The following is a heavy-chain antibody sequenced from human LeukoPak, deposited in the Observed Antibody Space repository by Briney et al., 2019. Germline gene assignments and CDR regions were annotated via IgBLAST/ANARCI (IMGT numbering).Heavy chain of an antibody. CDR3: ARTLGYCSGGSCYEFDY. CDR2: INHSGST. V-gene: IGHV4-34*01. D-gene: IGHD2-15*01. Sequence: PSETLSLTCAVYGVSFSGYYWSWLRQPPGKGLEWIGEINHSGSTNYNPSLKSRVTISVDTSKNQFSLTLSSVTAADTAVYYCARTLGYCSGGSCYEFDYWGEGTLVTVSS. CDR1: GVSFSGYY. J-gene: IGHJ4*02.